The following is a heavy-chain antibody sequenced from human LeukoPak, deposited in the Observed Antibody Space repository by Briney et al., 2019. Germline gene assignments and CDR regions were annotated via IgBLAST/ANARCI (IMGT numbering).Heavy chain of an antibody. D-gene: IGHD6-19*01. CDR3: ARDYFAVANNGDGFDI. J-gene: IGHJ3*02. CDR2: ISSSNSYM. V-gene: IGHV3-21*01. Sequence: GGSLRLSCAASGFTFSSYSMNWVRQAPGKGLEWVSSISSSNSYMYYADSVEGRFTISRDNAKNSLYLQMNSLRAEDTAVYYCARDYFAVANNGDGFDIWGQGTMVTISS. CDR1: GFTFSSYS.